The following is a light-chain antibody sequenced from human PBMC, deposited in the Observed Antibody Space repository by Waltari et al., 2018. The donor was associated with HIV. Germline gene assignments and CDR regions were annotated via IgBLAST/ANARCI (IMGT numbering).Light chain of an antibody. CDR2: EGT. CDR1: SSYVGSCKF. CDR3: CSCATPNTRV. Sequence: ALTQPAPVPRPPGQSITLSCTVTSSYVGSCKFVSWYQQHPGKAPKLLIYEGTKRPSGVSNRFSASKSGNTASLTISGLQAEDEADYYCCSCATPNTRVFGGGTKLTVL. J-gene: IGLJ3*02. V-gene: IGLV2-23*01.